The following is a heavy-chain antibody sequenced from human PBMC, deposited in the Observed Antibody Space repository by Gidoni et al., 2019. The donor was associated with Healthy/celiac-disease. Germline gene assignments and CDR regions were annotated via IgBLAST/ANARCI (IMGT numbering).Heavy chain of an antibody. CDR3: ARWGRIVGASGYYYGMDV. Sequence: QVQLVESGGGVVQPGRSLRLPCAASGFTFSSYARHWVRQAPGKGLEWVAVISYDGSNKYYADSVKGRFTISRDNSKNTLYLQMNSLRAEDTAVYYCARWGRIVGASGYYYGMDVWGQGTTVTVSS. J-gene: IGHJ6*02. V-gene: IGHV3-30-3*01. CDR1: GFTFSSYA. D-gene: IGHD1-26*01. CDR2: ISYDGSNK.